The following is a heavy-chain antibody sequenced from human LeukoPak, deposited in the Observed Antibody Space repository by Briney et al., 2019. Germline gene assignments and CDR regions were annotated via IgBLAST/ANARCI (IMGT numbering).Heavy chain of an antibody. CDR3: ARGPCSSTSCYSAY. J-gene: IGHJ4*02. CDR1: GGSFSGYY. D-gene: IGHD2-2*01. Sequence: SETLSLTCAVYGGSFSGYYWSWIRQPPGKGLEWIGEINHSGSTNYNPSLKSRVTISVDTSKNQFSLRLSFVTAADTAVYYCARGPCSSTSCYSAYWGQGTLVTVSS. CDR2: INHSGST. V-gene: IGHV4-34*01.